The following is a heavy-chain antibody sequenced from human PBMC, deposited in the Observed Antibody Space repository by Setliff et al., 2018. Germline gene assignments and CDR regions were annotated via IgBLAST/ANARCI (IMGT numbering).Heavy chain of an antibody. CDR3: ARGKVLYDYNFWSGPARAFDI. J-gene: IGHJ3*02. V-gene: IGHV4-34*01. CDR1: GGSFSGYY. Sequence: PSETLSLTCAVYGGSFSGYYWSWIRQPPGKGLEWIGEINHSGSTNYNPSLKSRVTISVDTSKNQFSLKLSSVTAADTAVYYCARGKVLYDYNFWSGPARAFDIWGQGTMVTVSS. D-gene: IGHD3-3*01. CDR2: INHSGST.